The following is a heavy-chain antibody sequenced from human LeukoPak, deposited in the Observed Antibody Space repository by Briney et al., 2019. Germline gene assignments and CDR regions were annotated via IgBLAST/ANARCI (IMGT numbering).Heavy chain of an antibody. CDR2: ISAYNGHT. CDR3: ARDLFTFETPLTISIHYYYYYGMDV. J-gene: IGHJ6*02. CDR1: GYTFTSYG. Sequence: ASVKVSCKASGYTFTSYGISWVRQAPGQGLEWMGWISAYNGHTNYAQKLQGRVTMTTDTSTSTAYMELRSLRSDDTAVYYCARDLFTFETPLTISIHYYYYYGMDVWGQGTTVTVSS. D-gene: IGHD3-3*01. V-gene: IGHV1-18*01.